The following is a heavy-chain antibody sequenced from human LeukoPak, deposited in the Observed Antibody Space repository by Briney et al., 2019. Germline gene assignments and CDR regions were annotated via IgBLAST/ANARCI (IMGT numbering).Heavy chain of an antibody. D-gene: IGHD6-13*01. CDR2: IYYSGST. Sequence: SETLSLTCTVSGGSISSSSYYWSWIRQPPGKGLEWIGYIYYSGSTNYNPSLKSRVTISVDTSKNQFSLKLSSVTAADTAVYYCARSLIAAAASFDPWGQGTLVTVSS. J-gene: IGHJ5*02. CDR1: GGSISSSSYY. CDR3: ARSLIAAAASFDP. V-gene: IGHV4-61*05.